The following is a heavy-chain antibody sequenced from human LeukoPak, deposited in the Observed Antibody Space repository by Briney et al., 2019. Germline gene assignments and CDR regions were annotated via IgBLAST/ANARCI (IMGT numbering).Heavy chain of an antibody. Sequence: GGSLRLSCGGSGFTFKSFSMHWVRQAPGKGLEWVSDISSNSGIKSYADSVKGRFTISRDNAKNSLYLQMNSLRAEDTAVCYCARAYDFWSGPGGYWGQGTLVTVSS. CDR3: ARAYDFWSGPGGY. V-gene: IGHV3-48*01. CDR2: ISSNSGIK. D-gene: IGHD3-3*01. J-gene: IGHJ4*02. CDR1: GFTFKSFS.